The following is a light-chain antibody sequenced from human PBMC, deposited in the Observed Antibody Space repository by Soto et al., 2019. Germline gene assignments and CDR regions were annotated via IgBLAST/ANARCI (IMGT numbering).Light chain of an antibody. Sequence: DNQMTQSPSTLYASVGDRVTITCRASQSITTWLAWYQQKPGKAPKLLIYKATNLQSGVPSRFSGSGSGTEFSLTISSLQPEDFAIYYCQQYNDYQYTFGQGTKLEIK. J-gene: IGKJ2*01. CDR2: KAT. CDR1: QSITTW. CDR3: QQYNDYQYT. V-gene: IGKV1-5*03.